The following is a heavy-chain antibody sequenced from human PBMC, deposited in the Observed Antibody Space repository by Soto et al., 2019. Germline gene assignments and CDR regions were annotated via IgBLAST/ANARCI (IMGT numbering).Heavy chain of an antibody. Sequence: GGSLRLSCAASGFTFSSYSMNWVRQAPGKGLEWVSYISSSSSTIYYADSVKGRFTISRDNAKNSLYLQMNSLRAEDTAVYYCAREATVRALEWLLSHQAIDYWGQGTLVTVSS. CDR2: ISSSSSTI. D-gene: IGHD3-3*01. CDR3: AREATVRALEWLLSHQAIDY. CDR1: GFTFSSYS. V-gene: IGHV3-48*01. J-gene: IGHJ4*02.